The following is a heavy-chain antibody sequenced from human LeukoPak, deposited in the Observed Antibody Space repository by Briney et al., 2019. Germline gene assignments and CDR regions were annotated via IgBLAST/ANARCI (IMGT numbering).Heavy chain of an antibody. CDR3: ARRVGSGWPVQH. D-gene: IGHD6-19*01. CDR1: GYTFSSYD. Sequence: ASVKVSCKASGYTFSSYDINWERQATGQGLEWMGWMNPNSGNTGYAQKFQGRLNMTRNTSIDTAYMELSSLRSDDTAVYYCARRVGSGWPVQHWGQGTLVTVSS. V-gene: IGHV1-8*01. J-gene: IGHJ1*01. CDR2: MNPNSGNT.